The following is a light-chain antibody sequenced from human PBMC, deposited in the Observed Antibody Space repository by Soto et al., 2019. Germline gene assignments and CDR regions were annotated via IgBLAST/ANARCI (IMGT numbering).Light chain of an antibody. J-gene: IGKJ1*01. CDR1: QSVSSSY. Sequence: EIVLTQSPATLSSFPGERATLSCRASQSVSSSYLAWYQQKPGQAPRLLIYGASNRATGIPDIFSGSGSGTDFTLTISRLEPEDFAVYYCQQYGSSPWTFGQGTKV. CDR3: QQYGSSPWT. V-gene: IGKV3-20*01. CDR2: GAS.